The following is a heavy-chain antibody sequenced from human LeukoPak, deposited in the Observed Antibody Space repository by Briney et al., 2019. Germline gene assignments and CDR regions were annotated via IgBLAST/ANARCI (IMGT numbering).Heavy chain of an antibody. D-gene: IGHD1-26*01. J-gene: IGHJ3*02. V-gene: IGHV4-61*02. Sequence: SETLSLTCTVSGGSFSSGSYYWSWIRQPAGKGLEWIGRIYNSGRTNYNPSLKSRVTISVDTSKNQFSLKLSSVTAADTAVYYCARYDSGTSNDAFDIWGQGTMVTVSS. CDR1: GGSFSSGSYY. CDR3: ARYDSGTSNDAFDI. CDR2: IYNSGRT.